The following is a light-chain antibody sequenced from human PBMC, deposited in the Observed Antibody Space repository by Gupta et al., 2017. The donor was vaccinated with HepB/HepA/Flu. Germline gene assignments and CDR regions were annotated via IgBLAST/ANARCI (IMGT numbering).Light chain of an antibody. CDR3: CCYSSTSDVV. CDR1: SSDVGGYNR. J-gene: IGLJ2*01. CDR2: EVT. Sequence: QSALTQPPSVSGSPGQSLTISCTGTSSDVGGYNRVSWYQQPPGTAPKLIIYEVTNRPSGVPNRFSGSKSGNTASLTISGLQPEDEAYDVCCCYSSTSDVVFGGGTKLTV. V-gene: IGLV2-18*01.